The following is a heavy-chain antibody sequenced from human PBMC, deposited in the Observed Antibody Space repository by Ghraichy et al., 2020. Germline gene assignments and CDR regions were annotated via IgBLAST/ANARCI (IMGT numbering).Heavy chain of an antibody. CDR2: ISSSSSTI. CDR1: GFTFSSYS. CDR3: ASEYSSGWYSPYYYYYYMDV. J-gene: IGHJ6*03. Sequence: GGSLRLSCAASGFTFSSYSMNWVRQAPGEGLEWVSYISSSSSTIYYADSVKGRFTISRDNAKNSLYLQMNSLRDEDTAVYYCASEYSSGWYSPYYYYYYMDVWGKGTTVTVSS. D-gene: IGHD6-19*01. V-gene: IGHV3-48*02.